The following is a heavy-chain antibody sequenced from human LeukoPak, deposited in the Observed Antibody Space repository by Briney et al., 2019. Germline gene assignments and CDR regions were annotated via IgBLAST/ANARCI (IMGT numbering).Heavy chain of an antibody. J-gene: IGHJ5*02. Sequence: GSLRLSCAASGFTFSSYWMSWIRQPPGKGLEWIGEINHSGSTNYNPSLKSRVTISVDTSKNQFSLKLSSVTAADTAVYYCARLKYYYDSSGYQNWFDPWGQGTLVTVSS. CDR1: GFTFSSYW. D-gene: IGHD3-22*01. CDR3: ARLKYYYDSSGYQNWFDP. CDR2: INHSGST. V-gene: IGHV4-34*01.